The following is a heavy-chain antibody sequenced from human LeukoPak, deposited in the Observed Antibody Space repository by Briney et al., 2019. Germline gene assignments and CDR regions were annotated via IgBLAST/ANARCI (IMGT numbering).Heavy chain of an antibody. V-gene: IGHV4-34*01. J-gene: IGHJ4*02. CDR2: INHSGST. D-gene: IGHD6-13*01. CDR1: GGSFSGYY. CDR3: ARLSRAAARY. Sequence: PSETLSLTCAVYGGSFSGYYWSWIRQPPGKGLEWIGEINHSGSTNYNPSLKSRVTISVDTSKNQFSLKLSSVTAADTAVYYCARLSRAAARYWGQGTLVTVSS.